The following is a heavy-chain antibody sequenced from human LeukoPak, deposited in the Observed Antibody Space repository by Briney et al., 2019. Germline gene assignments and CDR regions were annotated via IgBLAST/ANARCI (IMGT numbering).Heavy chain of an antibody. CDR1: GGSFSGYY. CDR3: ARGPSLRYFDWLNWFDP. J-gene: IGHJ5*02. CDR2: INHSGST. Sequence: SETLSLTCAVYGGSFSGYYWSWIRQPPGKGLEWIGEINHSGSTNYNPSLKSRVTISVDTSKNQFSLKLSSVTAADTAVYYCARGPSLRYFDWLNWFDPWGQGTLVTVSS. D-gene: IGHD3-9*01. V-gene: IGHV4-34*01.